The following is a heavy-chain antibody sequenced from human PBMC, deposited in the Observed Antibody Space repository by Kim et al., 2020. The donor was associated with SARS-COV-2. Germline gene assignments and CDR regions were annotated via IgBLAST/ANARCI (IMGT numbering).Heavy chain of an antibody. Sequence: SETLSLTCTVSGGSISSSSYYWVWIRQPPGKVLEWIGSIYYSGSTYYNPSLKSRVTISVDTSKNQFSLKLSSVTAADTAVYYCARHGGGSIVLLVYAAYFDYWGQGTLVTVSS. CDR2: IYYSGST. CDR1: GGSISSSSYY. CDR3: ARHGGGSIVLLVYAAYFDY. J-gene: IGHJ4*02. D-gene: IGHD2-8*02. V-gene: IGHV4-39*01.